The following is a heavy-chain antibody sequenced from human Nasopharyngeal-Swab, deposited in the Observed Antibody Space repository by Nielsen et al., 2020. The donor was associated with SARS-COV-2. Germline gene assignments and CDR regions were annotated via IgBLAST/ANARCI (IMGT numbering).Heavy chain of an antibody. D-gene: IGHD2-2*02. CDR1: GGSISSGGYY. CDR3: ARVNLGGSDIRVDY. Sequence: SETLSLTCTVPGGSISSGGYYWSWIRQHPGKGLEWIGYIYYSGSTYYNPSLKSRVTISVDTSKNQFSLKLSSVTAADTAVYYCARVNLGGSDIRVDYWGQGTLVTVSS. V-gene: IGHV4-31*03. J-gene: IGHJ4*02. CDR2: IYYSGST.